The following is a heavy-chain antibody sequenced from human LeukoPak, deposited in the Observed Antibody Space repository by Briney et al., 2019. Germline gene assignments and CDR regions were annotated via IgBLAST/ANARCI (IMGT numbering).Heavy chain of an antibody. CDR1: GFTFSSYA. Sequence: GGSLRLSCAASGFTFSSYAMSWVRQAPGKGLEWVSAISGSGGSTYYADSVKGRFTISRDNSKNTLYLQMNSLRAEDTAVYYCAKDWGPQLYGDYLFDCWGQGTLVTVSS. V-gene: IGHV3-23*01. CDR2: ISGSGGST. D-gene: IGHD4-17*01. J-gene: IGHJ4*02. CDR3: AKDWGPQLYGDYLFDC.